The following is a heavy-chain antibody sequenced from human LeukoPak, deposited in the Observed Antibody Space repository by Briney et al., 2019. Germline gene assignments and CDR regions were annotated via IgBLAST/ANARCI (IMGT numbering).Heavy chain of an antibody. CDR1: RYTFTGYY. Sequence: ASVKVSCKASRYTFTGYYIHWVRQAPGQGLEWMGWINPHSGGTSYAQKFQGRVTMTRDTSTSTVYMELSSLRSEDTAVYYCARGPILISTIDYWGQGTLVTVSS. D-gene: IGHD2-2*02. V-gene: IGHV1-2*02. CDR3: ARGPILISTIDY. CDR2: INPHSGGT. J-gene: IGHJ4*02.